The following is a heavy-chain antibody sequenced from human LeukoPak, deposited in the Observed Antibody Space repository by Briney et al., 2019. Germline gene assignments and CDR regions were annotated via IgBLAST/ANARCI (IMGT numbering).Heavy chain of an antibody. CDR3: ARQRAYYDFWSGPPPDY. CDR1: GGSLSSSSYY. J-gene: IGHJ4*02. Sequence: SETLSLTCTVSGGSLSSSSYYWGWIRQPPGKGLEWIGSIYHSGSTYYNPSLKSRVTISVDTSKNQFSLKLSSVTAADTAVYYCARQRAYYDFWSGPPPDYWGQGTLVTVSS. CDR2: IYHSGST. D-gene: IGHD3-3*01. V-gene: IGHV4-39*01.